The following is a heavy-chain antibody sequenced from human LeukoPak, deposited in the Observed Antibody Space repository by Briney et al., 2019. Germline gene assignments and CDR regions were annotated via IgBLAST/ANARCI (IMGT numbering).Heavy chain of an antibody. Sequence: GGSLRLSCAASGFTVSSNYMNWVRQAPGKGLEWVSYISSSSSTIYYADSVKGRFTISRDNSKNTLYLQMNSLRPEDTAVCYCARDWGYCSGTSCHVFDYWGQGTLVTVSS. D-gene: IGHD2-2*01. CDR3: ARDWGYCSGTSCHVFDY. CDR1: GFTVSSNY. CDR2: ISSSSSTI. J-gene: IGHJ4*02. V-gene: IGHV3-48*01.